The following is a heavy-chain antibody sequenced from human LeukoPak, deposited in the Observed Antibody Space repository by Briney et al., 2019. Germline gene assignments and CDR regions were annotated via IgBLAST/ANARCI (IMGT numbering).Heavy chain of an antibody. D-gene: IGHD1-7*01. Sequence: GESLQISCKGSGYTFASYWIGWVRQMPGKGLEWMGIIYPGDSDTRYSPSFQGQVTLSADKSISTAYLQWSSLKASDTAMYYCARLPAQSGELSDYWGQGTLVTVSS. V-gene: IGHV5-51*01. CDR3: ARLPAQSGELSDY. J-gene: IGHJ4*02. CDR2: IYPGDSDT. CDR1: GYTFASYW.